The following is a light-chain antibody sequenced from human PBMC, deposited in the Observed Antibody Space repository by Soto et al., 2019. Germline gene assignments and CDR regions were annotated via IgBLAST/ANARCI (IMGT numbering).Light chain of an antibody. Sequence: QLVLTQPPSASGTPGQRVTISCSGSNSNIGNNNVNWYQQLPGAAPKLLIFATDQRLSGVPDRFSGSKSGTSASLAISGLQSEDEADYYCATWDDSPSVFYVFGTGTKLTVL. CDR1: NSNIGNNN. V-gene: IGLV1-44*01. J-gene: IGLJ1*01. CDR3: ATWDDSPSVFYV. CDR2: ATD.